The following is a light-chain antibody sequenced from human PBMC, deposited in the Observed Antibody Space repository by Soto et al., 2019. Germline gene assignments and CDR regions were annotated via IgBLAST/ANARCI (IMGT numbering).Light chain of an antibody. J-gene: IGKJ5*01. CDR2: WAS. Sequence: QTPDAPALYKGERATIXCKSXQTLXHNSNNKNYVAWYQQKPGQPPNLLFYWASTRQAGVPDRFIRSGSGTDFTLTTNSLQADDVGVYYCQQHYGRPIPFGQGGRPEIK. CDR1: QTLXHNSNNKNY. V-gene: IGKV4-1*01. CDR3: QQHYGRPIP.